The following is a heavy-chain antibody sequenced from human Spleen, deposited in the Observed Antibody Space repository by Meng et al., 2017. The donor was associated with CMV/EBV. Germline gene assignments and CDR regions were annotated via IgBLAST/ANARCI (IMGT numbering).Heavy chain of an antibody. CDR3: ARGLGGGWSGFDP. D-gene: IGHD6-19*01. Sequence: GESLKISCAASGFTVSHNYIYWVRQAPGKGLEWVSHISSGGTTYFADSVKGRFAISRDDSKNTVYLQMSSLSAEDTATYYCARGLGGGWSGFDPWGQGTLVTVSS. V-gene: IGHV3-66*01. CDR2: ISSGGTT. CDR1: GFTVSHNY. J-gene: IGHJ5*02.